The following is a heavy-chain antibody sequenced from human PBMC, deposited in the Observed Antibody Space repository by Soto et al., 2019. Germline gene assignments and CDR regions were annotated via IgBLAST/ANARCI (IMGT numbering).Heavy chain of an antibody. CDR1: GGSISSGGYY. Sequence: PSETLSLTCTVSGGSISSGGYYWSWIRQHPGKGLEWIGYIYYSGSTYYNPSLKSRVTISVDTSKNQFSLKLNSVTAADTAVYYCARDRYSSGHFSFDYWGQGALVTV. D-gene: IGHD6-19*01. J-gene: IGHJ4*02. CDR2: IYYSGST. V-gene: IGHV4-31*03. CDR3: ARDRYSSGHFSFDY.